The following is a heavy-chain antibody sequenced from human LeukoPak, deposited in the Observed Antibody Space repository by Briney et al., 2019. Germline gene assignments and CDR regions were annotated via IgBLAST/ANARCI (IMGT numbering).Heavy chain of an antibody. D-gene: IGHD3-22*01. CDR1: GGSISSSSYY. CDR3: ARGSRRSPHYYDSSGYRGYYFDY. J-gene: IGHJ4*02. Sequence: KPSETLSLTCTVSGGSISSSSYYWGWIRQPPGKGLEWIGEINHSGSTNYNPSLKSRVTISVDTSKNQFSLKLSSVTAADTAVYYCARGSRRSPHYYDSSGYRGYYFDYWGQGTLVTVSS. V-gene: IGHV4-39*07. CDR2: INHSGST.